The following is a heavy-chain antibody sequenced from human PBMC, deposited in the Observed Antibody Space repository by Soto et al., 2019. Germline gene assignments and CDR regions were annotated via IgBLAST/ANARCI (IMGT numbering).Heavy chain of an antibody. CDR1: GFNFGPFW. CDR2: INGDGNTI. CDR3: ARDRAYPDYSDI. V-gene: IGHV3-74*01. D-gene: IGHD3-9*01. J-gene: IGHJ3*02. Sequence: LRLSCAASGFNFGPFWMHWVRQAPGKGLVWVSHINGDGNTIVYADSVRGRFTISRDNAKSTLFLQMNSLRVEDTAVYYCARDRAYPDYSDILGQGTMVTVSS.